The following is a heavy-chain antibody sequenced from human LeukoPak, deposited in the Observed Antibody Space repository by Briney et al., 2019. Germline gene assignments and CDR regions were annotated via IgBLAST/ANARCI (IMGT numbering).Heavy chain of an antibody. J-gene: IGHJ5*02. CDR3: ARGHLGLSP. V-gene: IGHV4-59*01. Sequence: SETLSLTCTVSGGSISGYSWSWLRQPPGQGLEWIGYFHSSRTTSYNPSLTGRVTISVDTAMDQISLKLNSVTAADTAVYYCARGHLGLSPWGQGTLVTVSS. CDR2: FHSSRTT. D-gene: IGHD3-10*01. CDR1: GGSISGYS.